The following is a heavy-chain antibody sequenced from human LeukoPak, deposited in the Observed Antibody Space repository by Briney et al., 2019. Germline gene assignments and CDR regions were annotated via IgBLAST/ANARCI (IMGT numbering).Heavy chain of an antibody. Sequence: GGSLRLSCAASGFTFSNYDMSWVRQAPGKGLEWVSSISDSGGSTYYADSVKGRFTISRDNSKNTLYLQMTNLRAADTAVYYCAKDLSRAVAADWLDPWDQGSLVTVSS. D-gene: IGHD6-19*01. CDR3: AKDLSRAVAADWLDP. CDR2: ISDSGGST. V-gene: IGHV3-23*01. J-gene: IGHJ5*02. CDR1: GFTFSNYD.